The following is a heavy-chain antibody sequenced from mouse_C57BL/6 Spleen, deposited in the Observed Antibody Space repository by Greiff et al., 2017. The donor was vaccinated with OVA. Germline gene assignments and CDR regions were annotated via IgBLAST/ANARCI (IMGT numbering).Heavy chain of an antibody. Sequence: ESGPGLVKPSQSLSLTCSVTGYSITSGYYWNWIRQFPGNKLEWMGYISYDGSNNYNPSLKNRISITRDTSKNQFFLKLNSVTTEDTATYYCAREGFDYDEYYYAMDYWGQGTSVTVSS. D-gene: IGHD2-4*01. J-gene: IGHJ4*01. CDR1: GYSITSGYY. CDR3: AREGFDYDEYYYAMDY. V-gene: IGHV3-6*01. CDR2: ISYDGSN.